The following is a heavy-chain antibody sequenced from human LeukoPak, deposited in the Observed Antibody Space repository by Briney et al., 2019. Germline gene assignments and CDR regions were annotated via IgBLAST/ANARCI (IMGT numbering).Heavy chain of an antibody. CDR3: ARDGAIFGVATDAFDI. J-gene: IGHJ3*02. D-gene: IGHD3-3*01. V-gene: IGHV4-4*07. CDR2: IYTSGST. CDR1: GGSISSYY. Sequence: PSETLSLTCTVSGGSISSYYWSWIRQPAGKGLEWIGRIYTSGSTNYNPSLKSRVSMSVDTSKNQFSLKLSSVTAADTAVYYCARDGAIFGVATDAFDIWGQGTMVTVSS.